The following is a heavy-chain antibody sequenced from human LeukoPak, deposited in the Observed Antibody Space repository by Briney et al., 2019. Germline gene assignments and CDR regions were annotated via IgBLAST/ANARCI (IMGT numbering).Heavy chain of an antibody. CDR1: GFTFNNYA. D-gene: IGHD2-15*01. CDR2: ISDSGGST. Sequence: HSGGSLRLSCAASGFTFNNYAMSWVRQAPGKGLXXXSAISDSGGSTYYADSVQGRFTISRDNSKNTLSLQMSSLRAEDTAVYYCAKGSRGSRPYYFDYWGQGTLVTVSS. CDR3: AKGSRGSRPYYFDY. J-gene: IGHJ4*02. V-gene: IGHV3-23*01.